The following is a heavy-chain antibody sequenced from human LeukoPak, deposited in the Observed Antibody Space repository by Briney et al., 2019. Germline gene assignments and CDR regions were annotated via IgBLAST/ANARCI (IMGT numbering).Heavy chain of an antibody. D-gene: IGHD6-19*01. Sequence: GGSLRLSCAASGFTFSSYWMSWVRQAPGKGLEWVANIKQDGSEKNYVDSVKGRFTISRDNAKNSLYLQMNSLRAEDTAVYYCAKRLGEQWLVRGLDYWGQGTLVTVSS. CDR2: IKQDGSEK. CDR3: AKRLGEQWLVRGLDY. CDR1: GFTFSSYW. V-gene: IGHV3-7*01. J-gene: IGHJ4*02.